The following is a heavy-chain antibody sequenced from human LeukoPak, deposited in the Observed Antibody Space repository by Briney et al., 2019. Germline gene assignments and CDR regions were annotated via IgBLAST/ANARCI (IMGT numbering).Heavy chain of an antibody. CDR2: ISSSSSSI. Sequence: GGSLRLSCAASGFTFSSYSMNWVRQAPGKGLEWVSYISSSSSSIYYADSVKGRFTISRDNANNSLYLQMNRLRAEDTAVYYCARDRAAAGILYYYYYYMDVWGKGTTVTVSS. V-gene: IGHV3-48*01. CDR1: GFTFSSYS. CDR3: ARDRAAAGILYYYYYYMDV. D-gene: IGHD6-13*01. J-gene: IGHJ6*03.